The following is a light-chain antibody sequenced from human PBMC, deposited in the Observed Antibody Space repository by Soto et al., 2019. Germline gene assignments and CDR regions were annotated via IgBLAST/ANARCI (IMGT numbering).Light chain of an antibody. Sequence: EFGLPQSPAPLSLSQGERAPLPCRASQRFRSYLAWYQQKPGQAPGLLIYDESNRATGIPARFSGSGSGTDFTLTISSLEPEDFAVYYCQQRSNWPPLFTFGPGTKVDIK. J-gene: IGKJ3*01. CDR3: QQRSNWPPLFT. CDR1: QRFRSY. V-gene: IGKV3-11*01. CDR2: DES.